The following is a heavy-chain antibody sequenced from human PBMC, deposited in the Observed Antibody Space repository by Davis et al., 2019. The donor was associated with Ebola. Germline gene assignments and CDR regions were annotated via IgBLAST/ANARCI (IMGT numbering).Heavy chain of an antibody. D-gene: IGHD4-23*01. CDR2: IWYDGSLK. CDR1: GFTFSSYA. Sequence: GGSLRLSCAASGFTFSSYAVHWVRQAPGKGLEWVAFIWYDGSLKYYADSVKGRFTISRDNSKNTLYLQMNSLRAEETAVYYCARITTSYYGGNRVAFGLDYWGQGTLVTVSS. V-gene: IGHV3-33*01. CDR3: ARITTSYYGGNRVAFGLDY. J-gene: IGHJ4*02.